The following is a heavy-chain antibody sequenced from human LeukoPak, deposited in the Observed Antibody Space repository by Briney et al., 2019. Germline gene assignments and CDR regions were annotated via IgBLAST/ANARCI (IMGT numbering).Heavy chain of an antibody. V-gene: IGHV3-7*03. CDR2: INEAGSHT. D-gene: IGHD5-24*01. J-gene: IGHJ4*02. CDR1: GFSLSGYW. Sequence: GGSLRLSCAASGFSLSGYWMSWVRQAPGKGLEWVANINEAGSHTYCVDSLRGRFTISRDNSKNTLYLQMNSLRAEDTAVYYCAKDLWDLGEMATNPDYWGQGTLVTVSS. CDR3: AKDLWDLGEMATNPDY.